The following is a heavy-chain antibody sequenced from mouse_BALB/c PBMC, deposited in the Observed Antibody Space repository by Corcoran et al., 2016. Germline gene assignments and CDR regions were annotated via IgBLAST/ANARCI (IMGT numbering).Heavy chain of an antibody. D-gene: IGHD2-1*01. CDR2: INPNNGGT. Sequence: EVQLHQSGTELVKPGASVKISCKTSGYTFTEYTMHWVKQGHGKSLEWIGGINPNNGGTSYNQKFKGKATLKVDKSSSTAYMELRSLTSEYSAVYYCAGAGGNYPSYCDYWGQGTTLTVSS. CDR3: AGAGGNYPSYCDY. V-gene: IGHV1-18*01. J-gene: IGHJ2*01. CDR1: GYTFTEYT.